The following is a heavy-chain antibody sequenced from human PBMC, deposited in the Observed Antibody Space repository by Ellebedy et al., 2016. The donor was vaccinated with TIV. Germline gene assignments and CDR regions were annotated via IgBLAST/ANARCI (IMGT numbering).Heavy chain of an antibody. V-gene: IGHV3-30-3*01. CDR2: ISFDGSNK. J-gene: IGHJ4*02. CDR1: GFTFSTYV. D-gene: IGHD6-13*01. CDR3: ARLGVIAAAGASDY. Sequence: GESLKISCAVSGFTFSTYVIHWVRQAPGKGLEWVALISFDGSNKYYADSVKGRFTISRDNSKSTLYLQMNSLRAEDTAVYYCARLGVIAAAGASDYWGQGTLVIVSS.